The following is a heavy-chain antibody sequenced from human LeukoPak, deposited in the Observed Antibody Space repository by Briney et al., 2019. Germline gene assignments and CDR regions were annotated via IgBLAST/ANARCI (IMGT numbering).Heavy chain of an antibody. Sequence: GGSLRLSCAASGFTFSSYGMHWVRQAPGKGLEWVAFIRYDGGNKYYADSVKGRFTISRDNSKNTLYLQMNSLRAEDTAVYYCAKDHVGAHRYYFDYWGQGTLVTVSS. V-gene: IGHV3-30*02. CDR2: IRYDGGNK. CDR3: AKDHVGAHRYYFDY. J-gene: IGHJ4*02. CDR1: GFTFSSYG. D-gene: IGHD1-26*01.